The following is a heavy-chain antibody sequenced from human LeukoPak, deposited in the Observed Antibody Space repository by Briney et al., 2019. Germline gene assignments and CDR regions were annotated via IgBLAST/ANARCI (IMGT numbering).Heavy chain of an antibody. CDR3: AREVGSGWFYYYYGMDV. V-gene: IGHV1-8*01. J-gene: IGHJ6*02. CDR2: MNPNSGNT. D-gene: IGHD6-19*01. Sequence: ASVKVSCKASGYNFTSSDINWVRQATGQGLEWMGWMNPNSGNTGYAQKFQGRVTMTRNTSISTAYMELSSLRSEDTAVYYCAREVGSGWFYYYYGMDVWGQGTTVTVSS. CDR1: GYNFTSSD.